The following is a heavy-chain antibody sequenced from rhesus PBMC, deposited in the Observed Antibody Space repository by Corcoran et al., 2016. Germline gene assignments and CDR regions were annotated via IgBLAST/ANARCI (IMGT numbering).Heavy chain of an antibody. CDR2: IYWDDDK. Sequence: QVTLKESGPALVKPTQTLTLTCTFSGFSISTSGMGVGWIRQPPGKALEWLALIYWDDDKYYSTSLKSRLTISKDTSKNQVVLTMTNMDPVDTATYSCARRRGIAAFDYWGQGVLVTVSS. D-gene: IGHD6-13*01. V-gene: IGHV2-174*01. CDR1: GFSISTSGMG. J-gene: IGHJ4*01. CDR3: ARRRGIAAFDY.